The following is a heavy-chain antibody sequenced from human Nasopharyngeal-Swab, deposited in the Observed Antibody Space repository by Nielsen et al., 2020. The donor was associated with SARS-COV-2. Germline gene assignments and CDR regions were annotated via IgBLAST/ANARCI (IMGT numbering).Heavy chain of an antibody. CDR3: ARGLAFDI. CDR2: IDAGGANT. CDR1: GFTFSTYA. J-gene: IGHJ3*02. V-gene: IGHV3-23*01. D-gene: IGHD2-21*01. Sequence: GESLKISCAASGFTFSTYAMTWVRQAPGKGLEWVSTIDAGGANTFYADSVKGRFTISRDNSKNTLYLQMNSLRAEDTAVYYCARGLAFDIWGQGTMVTVSS.